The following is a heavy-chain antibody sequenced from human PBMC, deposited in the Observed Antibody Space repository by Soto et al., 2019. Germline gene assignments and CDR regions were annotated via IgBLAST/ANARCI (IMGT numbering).Heavy chain of an antibody. CDR3: ARAPLKGSGSYSRFDP. CDR1: GGSISSGGYY. CDR2: IYYSGST. J-gene: IGHJ5*02. D-gene: IGHD3-10*01. V-gene: IGHV4-31*03. Sequence: SETLSLTCTVSGGSISSGGYYWSWIRQHPGKGLEWIGYIYYSGSTYYNPSLKSRVTISVDTSKNQFSLKLSSVTAADTAVYYCARAPLKGSGSYSRFDPWGQGTLVTVSS.